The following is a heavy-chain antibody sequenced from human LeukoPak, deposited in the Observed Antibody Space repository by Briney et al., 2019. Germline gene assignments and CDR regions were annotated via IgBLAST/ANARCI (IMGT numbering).Heavy chain of an antibody. CDR2: IYYSGST. CDR1: GGSISSYY. D-gene: IGHD2-15*01. V-gene: IGHV4-59*01. CDR3: ARLGYCSGGSCYNFGWEDY. J-gene: IGHJ4*02. Sequence: SETLSLTCTLSGGSISSYYWSCIRQPPGKGLEWIGYIYYSGSTNYNPSLKSRVTISVDTSKNQFSLKLSSVTAADTAVYYCARLGYCSGGSCYNFGWEDYWGQGTLVTVSS.